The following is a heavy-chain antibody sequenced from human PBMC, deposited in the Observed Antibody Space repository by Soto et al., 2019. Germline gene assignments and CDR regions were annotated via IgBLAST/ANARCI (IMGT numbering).Heavy chain of an antibody. D-gene: IGHD3-9*01. CDR2: INPNSGGT. CDR3: ARCFSTVLTGYYHY. V-gene: IGHV1-2*04. CDR1: GYTFTGYY. Sequence: GASVKVSCKASGYTFTGYYMHWVRQAPGQGLEWMGWINPNSGGTNYAQKFQGWVTMTRDTSISTAYMELSRLRSDDTAVYYCARCFSTVLTGYYHYWGQGTLVTVSS. J-gene: IGHJ4*02.